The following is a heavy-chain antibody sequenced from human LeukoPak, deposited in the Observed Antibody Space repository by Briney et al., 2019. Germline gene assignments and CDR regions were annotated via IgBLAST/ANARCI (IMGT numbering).Heavy chain of an antibody. CDR3: ARATYGDYVNYFDY. CDR1: GFTFSSYW. V-gene: IGHV3-7*01. CDR2: IKQDGSEK. D-gene: IGHD4-17*01. Sequence: PGRSLRPSCAASGFTFSSYWMSWVRQAPGKGLEWVANIKQDGSEKYYVDSVKGRFTISRDNAKNSLYLQMNSLRAEDTAVYYCARATYGDYVNYFDYWGQGTLVTVSS. J-gene: IGHJ4*02.